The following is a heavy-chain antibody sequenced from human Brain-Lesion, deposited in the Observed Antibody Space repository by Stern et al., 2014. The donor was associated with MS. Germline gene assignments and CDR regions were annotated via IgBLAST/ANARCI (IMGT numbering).Heavy chain of an antibody. CDR1: GGSISSGTSY. D-gene: IGHD1-26*01. CDR3: ARGHWELLGNNFFDY. V-gene: IGHV4-61*02. J-gene: IGHJ4*02. Sequence: QMQLVQSGPGLVKPSQTLSLTCTVSGGSISSGTSYWSWIRQPAGGGLEWIGRLHASGATYYNPSLKSRVTISGDTSKNQFSLNLSSVTAADTAVYYCARGHWELLGNNFFDYWGQGTLVTVSS. CDR2: LHASGAT.